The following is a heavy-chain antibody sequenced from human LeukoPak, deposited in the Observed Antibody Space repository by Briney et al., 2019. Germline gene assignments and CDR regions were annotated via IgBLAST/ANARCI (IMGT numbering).Heavy chain of an antibody. V-gene: IGHV3-30*02. CDR3: AKSPGFCSSLNCYGGAFDI. CDR2: IRYDGSNK. J-gene: IGHJ3*02. D-gene: IGHD2-2*01. CDR1: GFTFSSYG. Sequence: GGSLRLSCAASGFTFSSYGMHWVRQAPGKGLEWVAFIRYDGSNKYYADSVKGRFTISRDNSKNYLYLQMNSLRVEDTALYYCAKSPGFCSSLNCYGGAFDIWGQGTMVTVSS.